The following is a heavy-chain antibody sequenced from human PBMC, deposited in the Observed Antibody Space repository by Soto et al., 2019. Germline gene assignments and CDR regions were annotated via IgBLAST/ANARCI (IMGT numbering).Heavy chain of an antibody. CDR3: ARGGGFSPYYYNLDV. J-gene: IGHJ6*02. V-gene: IGHV1-46*02. CDR1: GYTLNTYY. D-gene: IGHD2-15*01. CDR2: INPRGGST. Sequence: GASVKVSCKASGYTLNTYYMHWVRQAPGQGPEWMGIINPRGGSTTYAQNFQDRVTMTRDTSSSTVHMELSSLRSEDTAVYYCARGGGFSPYYYNLDVWGQGTTVTVSS.